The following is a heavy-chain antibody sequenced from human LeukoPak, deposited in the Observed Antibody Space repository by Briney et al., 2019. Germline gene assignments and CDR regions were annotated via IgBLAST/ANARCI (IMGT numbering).Heavy chain of an antibody. Sequence: GRSLRLSCAASGFTFSSYAMHWVRQAPGKGLEWVAVISYDGSNKYYADSVKGRFTISRDNSKNTLYLQMNSLRAEDMAVYYCARDYDFWSGYYIYYYYGMDVWGQGTTVTVSS. CDR2: ISYDGSNK. CDR3: ARDYDFWSGYYIYYYYGMDV. CDR1: GFTFSSYA. D-gene: IGHD3-3*01. J-gene: IGHJ6*02. V-gene: IGHV3-30-3*01.